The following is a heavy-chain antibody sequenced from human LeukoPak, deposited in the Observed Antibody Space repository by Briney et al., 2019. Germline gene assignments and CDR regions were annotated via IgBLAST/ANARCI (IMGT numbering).Heavy chain of an antibody. J-gene: IGHJ4*02. Sequence: SETLSLTCTVSGGSISSYYWSWIRQPPGKGLEWTGYIYYSGSTNYNPSLKSRVTISVDTSKNQFSLKLSSVTAADTAVYYCARGGYCSGGSCYPLLNYWGQGTLVTVSS. CDR1: GGSISSYY. CDR3: ARGGYCSGGSCYPLLNY. V-gene: IGHV4-59*01. D-gene: IGHD2-15*01. CDR2: IYYSGST.